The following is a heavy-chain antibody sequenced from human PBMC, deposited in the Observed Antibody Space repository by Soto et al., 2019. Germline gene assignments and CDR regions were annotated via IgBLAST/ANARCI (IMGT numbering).Heavy chain of an antibody. J-gene: IGHJ6*02. V-gene: IGHV4-34*01. CDR1: GGSFSGYY. CDR3: ARGRIRLYYYYGMDV. D-gene: IGHD3-16*01. Sequence: SETLSLTCAVYGGSFSGYYWSWIRQPPGKGLEWIGEINHSGSTNYNPSLKSRVTISVDTSKNQFSLKLSSVTAADTAVYYCARGRIRLYYYYGMDVWGQGTTVTVSS. CDR2: INHSGST.